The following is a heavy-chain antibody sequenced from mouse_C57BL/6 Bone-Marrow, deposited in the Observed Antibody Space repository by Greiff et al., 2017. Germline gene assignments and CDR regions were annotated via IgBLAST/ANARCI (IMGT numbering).Heavy chain of an antibody. Sequence: EVKLMESGGGLVQSGRSLRLSCATSGFTFSDFYMEWVRQAPGKGLEWIAASRNKANDYTTEYSASVKGRFIVSRDTSQSILYLQMNALRAEDTAIYYCARDGDYDGGGYFDVWGTGTTVTVSS. CDR3: ARDGDYDGGGYFDV. V-gene: IGHV7-1*01. J-gene: IGHJ1*03. CDR2: SRNKANDYTT. CDR1: GFTFSDFY. D-gene: IGHD2-4*01.